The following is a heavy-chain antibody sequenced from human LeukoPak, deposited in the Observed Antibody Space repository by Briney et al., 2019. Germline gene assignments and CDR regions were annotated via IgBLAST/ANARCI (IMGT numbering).Heavy chain of an antibody. CDR3: VRLIVVTPFDC. Sequence: GGSLRLSCATSGFTFSTYSMNWVRQAPGKGLEWVSSMSTSTSHIYYADSVKGRFTISRDNAKNSLYLQMNSLRAEDTAVYYCVRLIVVTPFDCWGQGALVTVSS. CDR1: GFTFSTYS. D-gene: IGHD3-22*01. J-gene: IGHJ4*02. V-gene: IGHV3-21*01. CDR2: MSTSTSHI.